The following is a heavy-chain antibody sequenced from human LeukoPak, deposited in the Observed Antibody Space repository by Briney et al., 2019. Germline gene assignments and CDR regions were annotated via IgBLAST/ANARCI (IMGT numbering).Heavy chain of an antibody. D-gene: IGHD1-26*01. J-gene: IGHJ4*02. V-gene: IGHV1-2*02. CDR1: GYTFTGYY. CDR2: INPNSGGT. CDR3: ATLLADKPHGDY. Sequence: ASVKVSCKTSGYTFTGYYMHWVRQAPGQGLEWMGWINPNSGGTNYAQKFQGRVTMTRDTSISTAYMELSRLRFDDTAVYYCATLLADKPHGDYWGQGALVTVSS.